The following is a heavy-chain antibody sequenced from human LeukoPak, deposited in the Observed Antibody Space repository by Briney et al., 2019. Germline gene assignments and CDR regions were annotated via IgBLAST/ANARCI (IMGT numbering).Heavy chain of an antibody. CDR1: GFTFDDYA. CDR2: ISWNSGSI. Sequence: GRSLRLSCAASGFTFDDYAMHWVRQAPGKGLEWVSGISWNSGSIGYADSVKGRFTISRDNSKSTLYLQMNTLRAEDTAVYYCAKNHQGAARPQGSIDYWGQGTLVTVSS. J-gene: IGHJ4*02. D-gene: IGHD6-6*01. CDR3: AKNHQGAARPQGSIDY. V-gene: IGHV3-9*01.